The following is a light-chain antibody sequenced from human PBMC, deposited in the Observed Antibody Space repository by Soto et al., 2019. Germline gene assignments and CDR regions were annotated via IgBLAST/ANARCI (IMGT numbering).Light chain of an antibody. CDR3: QRYGSSPLIT. CDR2: GTS. Sequence: ETVFTQSPGTLSLSPGERATLSCRASQSVSSSSLAWYQQRPGQAPRLLIYGTSSRATGIPDRFSGSGSGTDFTLTISRLEPEDFAVYFCQRYGSSPLITFGQGTRLE. CDR1: QSVSSSS. J-gene: IGKJ5*01. V-gene: IGKV3-20*01.